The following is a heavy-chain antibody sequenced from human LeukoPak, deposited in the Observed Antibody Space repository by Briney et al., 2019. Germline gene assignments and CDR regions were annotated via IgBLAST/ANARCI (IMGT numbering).Heavy chain of an antibody. CDR2: GDYSGGT. J-gene: IGHJ4*02. CDR3: AGERGEEYSSGWYKTNFFYN. V-gene: IGHV4-39*07. D-gene: IGHD6-19*01. Sequence: PSETLSLTCTVSGDSFTSVTDYWAWIRQPPGKGLEWIATGDYSGGTYYNPSLESQVAISADMSKNQISLQLTSVTGADTAVYYCAGERGEEYSSGWYKTNFFYNWGQGVRVTVSS. CDR1: GDSFTSVTDY.